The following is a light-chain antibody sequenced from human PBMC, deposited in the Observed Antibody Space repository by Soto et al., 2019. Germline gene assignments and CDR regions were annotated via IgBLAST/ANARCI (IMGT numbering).Light chain of an antibody. CDR1: QSVSSC. V-gene: IGKV3-11*01. CDR3: QQRSNWPPRT. CDR2: EAS. J-gene: IGKJ1*01. Sequence: EIVLTQSPATLSLSPGERATLSCRASQSVSSCLAWYQQKPGQAPTLLIYEASNRATGIPARFSGSGPGTDFALTTSSQGHQDFAVYHCQQRSNWPPRTFGQGTKVEIK.